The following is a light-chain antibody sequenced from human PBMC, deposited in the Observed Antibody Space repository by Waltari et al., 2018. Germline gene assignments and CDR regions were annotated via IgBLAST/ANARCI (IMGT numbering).Light chain of an antibody. CDR2: GNN. CDR3: QSYDSSLSGVI. CDR1: SSNIGAGYD. V-gene: IGLV1-40*01. Sequence: QSVLTQPPSVSGAPGQRITISCTGTSSNIGAGYDVHWYLQLPGTAPKLLILGNNNRPSGVPDRFSASKSDTSASLAITGLQAEDEADYYCQSYDSSLSGVIFSGGTKLTVL. J-gene: IGLJ2*01.